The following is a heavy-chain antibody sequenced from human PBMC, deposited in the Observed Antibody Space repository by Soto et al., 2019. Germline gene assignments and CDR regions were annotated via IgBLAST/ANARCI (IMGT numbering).Heavy chain of an antibody. CDR2: IIHSGST. J-gene: IGHJ4*02. CDR1: GGSFRGYY. Sequence: QVQLQQWGAGLLKPSETLSLTCGVYGGSFRGYYWSWIRQPPGKGLEWIGEIIHSGSTNYNPSLKSRVTISVDTSKNQFSLKLSSVTAADTAVYYCAKVWGSGTQFDYWGQGTLVTVSS. CDR3: AKVWGSGTQFDY. V-gene: IGHV4-34*12. D-gene: IGHD3-10*01.